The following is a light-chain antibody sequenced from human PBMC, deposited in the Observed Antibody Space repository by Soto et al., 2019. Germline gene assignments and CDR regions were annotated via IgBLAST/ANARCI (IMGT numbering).Light chain of an antibody. Sequence: EIVLTQSPGTLSLSPGETATLSCRASQSVNNQLAWYQQKPGQAPRLLIYDASTRATGIPARISGSGAGADFTLTISSLAPEVFAVNYCQHGRNCPLTFGRGTKVEIK. CDR1: QSVNNQ. CDR3: QHGRNCPLT. CDR2: DAS. V-gene: IGKV3-11*01. J-gene: IGKJ4*01.